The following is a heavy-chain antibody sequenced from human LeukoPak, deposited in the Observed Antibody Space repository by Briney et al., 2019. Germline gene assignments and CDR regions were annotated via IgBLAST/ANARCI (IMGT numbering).Heavy chain of an antibody. CDR2: IYLSGST. V-gene: IGHV4-59*01. Sequence: SETLSLTCTVSGGSISSYYWSWIRQPPGKGLEWIGYIYLSGSTNYNPSLKSRVTFLVATSKNQFSLKLRSVTAADTAVYYCARVDAYYYYMDVWGKGTTVTVSS. CDR1: GGSISSYY. CDR3: ARVDAYYYYMDV. J-gene: IGHJ6*03.